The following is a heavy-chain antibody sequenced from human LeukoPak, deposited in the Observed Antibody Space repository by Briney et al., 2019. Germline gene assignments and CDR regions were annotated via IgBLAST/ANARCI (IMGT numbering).Heavy chain of an antibody. J-gene: IGHJ3*02. Sequence: GASVKVSCKASGYTFTSYDINWVRQATGQGLEWMGWMNPNSGSTGYAQKFQGRVTMTRNTSISTAYMELSSLRSEDTAVYYCASNYYYDSSGYYSDAFDIWGQGTMVTVSS. V-gene: IGHV1-8*01. D-gene: IGHD3-22*01. CDR3: ASNYYYDSSGYYSDAFDI. CDR1: GYTFTSYD. CDR2: MNPNSGST.